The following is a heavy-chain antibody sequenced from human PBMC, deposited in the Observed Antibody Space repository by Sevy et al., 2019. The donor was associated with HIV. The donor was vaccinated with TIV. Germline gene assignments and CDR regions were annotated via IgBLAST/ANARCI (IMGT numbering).Heavy chain of an antibody. D-gene: IGHD3-22*01. V-gene: IGHV3-21*01. CDR3: ARRGYYDSSGYYLNWYFDL. J-gene: IGHJ2*01. CDR2: ISSSSYI. Sequence: GGSLRLSCAASGFTFSSYSMNWVRQAPGKGLEWVSSISSSSYIYYADSVKGRFTISRDNAKNSLYLQMNSLRAEDTAVYYCARRGYYDSSGYYLNWYFDLWGRGTLVTVSS. CDR1: GFTFSSYS.